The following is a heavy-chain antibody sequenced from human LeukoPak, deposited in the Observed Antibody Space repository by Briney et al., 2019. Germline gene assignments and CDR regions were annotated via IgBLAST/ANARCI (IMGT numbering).Heavy chain of an antibody. CDR1: GGTFSSYA. CDR2: ITPIFGTA. D-gene: IGHD1-26*01. Sequence: SVKVSCKASGGTFSSYAISWVRQAPGQGLEWMGGITPIFGTANYAQKFQGRVTITADESTSTAYMELSSLRSEDTAVYYCARCRTWGSYRPPYFDYWGQGTLVTVSS. V-gene: IGHV1-69*13. J-gene: IGHJ4*02. CDR3: ARCRTWGSYRPPYFDY.